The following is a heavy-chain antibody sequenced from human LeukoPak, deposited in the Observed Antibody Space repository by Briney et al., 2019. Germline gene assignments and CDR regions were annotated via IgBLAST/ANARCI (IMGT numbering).Heavy chain of an antibody. D-gene: IGHD2-21*01. V-gene: IGHV4-31*03. CDR3: AQTIRDWFDP. Sequence: SSQTLSLTCTVSGGSISSGGYYWSWIRQHPGKGLEWIGYIYYSGSTYYNPSLKSRVTISVDTSKNQFSLKLSSVTAADTAVYYCAQTIRDWFDPWGQGTLVTVSS. J-gene: IGHJ5*02. CDR2: IYYSGST. CDR1: GGSISSGGYY.